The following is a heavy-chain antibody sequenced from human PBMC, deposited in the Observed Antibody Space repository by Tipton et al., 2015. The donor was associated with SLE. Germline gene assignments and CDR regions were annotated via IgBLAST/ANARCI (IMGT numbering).Heavy chain of an antibody. J-gene: IGHJ4*02. CDR3: ASDASGWPDY. D-gene: IGHD6-19*01. CDR2: IYYSGST. Sequence: TLSLTCIVSGGSISSSYWSWIRQPPGKGLEWIGYIYYSGSTNYNPSLKSRVTISVDTSKTQFSLKLSSVTAADTAVYYCASDASGWPDYWGQGTLVTVSS. V-gene: IGHV4-59*01. CDR1: GGSISSSY.